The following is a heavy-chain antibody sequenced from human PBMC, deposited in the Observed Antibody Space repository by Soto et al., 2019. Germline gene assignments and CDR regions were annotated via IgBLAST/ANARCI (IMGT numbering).Heavy chain of an antibody. V-gene: IGHV4-31*03. CDR2: IYYSGST. D-gene: IGHD2-2*02. Sequence: SETLSLTCTVSGGSISSGGYYWSWIRQHPGKGLEWIGYIYYSGSTYYNPSLKSRVTISVDTSKNQFSLKLSSVTAADTAVYYCARVGYCSSTSCYNYYYGMDVWGQGTTVTVSS. J-gene: IGHJ6*02. CDR1: GGSISSGGYY. CDR3: ARVGYCSSTSCYNYYYGMDV.